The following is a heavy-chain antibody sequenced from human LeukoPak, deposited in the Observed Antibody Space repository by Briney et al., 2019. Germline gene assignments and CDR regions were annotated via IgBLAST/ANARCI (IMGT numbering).Heavy chain of an antibody. J-gene: IGHJ4*02. CDR1: GLNFRDHW. V-gene: IGHV3-53*01. CDR3: ARGENYYDSSGSFDY. CDR2: IYSGGST. D-gene: IGHD3-22*01. Sequence: GGSLRLSCAVSGLNFRDHWMDWVRQAPGKGLKWVSVIYSGGSTYYADSVKGRFTISRDNSKNTLYLQMNSLRAEDTAVYYCARGENYYDSSGSFDYWGQGTLVTVSS.